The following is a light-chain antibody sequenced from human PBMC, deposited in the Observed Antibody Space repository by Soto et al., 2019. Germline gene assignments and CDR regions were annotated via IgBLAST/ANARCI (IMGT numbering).Light chain of an antibody. J-gene: IGKJ3*01. V-gene: IGKV3-15*01. CDR1: QSVSNK. Sequence: MVMTQSPATLSGSPGEGATLSCRASQSVSNKLAWYQQKPGQAPRLVIFGASTWATGIPARFSGSGSGTEFTLTISNLQPEDFAVYYCQQYGVWPFTFGPGTKVEIX. CDR2: GAS. CDR3: QQYGVWPFT.